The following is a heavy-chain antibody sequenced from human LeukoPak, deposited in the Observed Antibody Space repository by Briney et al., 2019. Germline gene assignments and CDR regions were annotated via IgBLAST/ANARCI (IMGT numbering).Heavy chain of an antibody. V-gene: IGHV4-59*01. J-gene: IGHJ5*02. CDR2: IYYSGST. Sequence: PSETLSLTCTVSGGSISSYYWSWIRQPPGKGLEWIGYIYYSGSTNYNPSLKSRVTISVDTSKNQFSLKLSSVTAADTAVYYCARVRGKYYDILTPRGVPNNWFDPWGQGTLVTVSS. CDR1: GGSISSYY. D-gene: IGHD3-9*01. CDR3: ARVRGKYYDILTPRGVPNNWFDP.